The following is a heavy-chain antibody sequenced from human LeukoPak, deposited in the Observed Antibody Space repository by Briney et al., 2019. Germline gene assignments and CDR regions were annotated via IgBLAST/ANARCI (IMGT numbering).Heavy chain of an antibody. D-gene: IGHD2-15*01. CDR3: ARDMSSDAFDI. J-gene: IGHJ3*02. Sequence: PGGSLRLSCAASGFTVSSYSMNWVRQAPGKGLEWVSYISSSSSTIYYADSVKGRFTISRDNAKNSLYLQMNSLRAEDTAVYYCARDMSSDAFDIWGQGTMVTVSS. CDR1: GFTVSSYS. CDR2: ISSSSSTI. V-gene: IGHV3-48*04.